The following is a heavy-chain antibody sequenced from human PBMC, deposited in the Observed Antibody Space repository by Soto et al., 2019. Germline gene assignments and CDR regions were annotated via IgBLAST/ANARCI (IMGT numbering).Heavy chain of an antibody. D-gene: IGHD2-15*01. J-gene: IGHJ5*02. CDR3: ARVAVAARPRWYNWFDP. Sequence: QEQLVHSGAEVKKPGASVKVSCKTSGYTFTDYDINWVRQATGQGLEWIGWMNPHSGETGYAQKFQGRVTMTRSASLSTAYLELSSLRSEDTAVYYCARVAVAARPRWYNWFDPWGQGTLVTVSS. CDR2: MNPHSGET. CDR1: GYTFTDYD. V-gene: IGHV1-8*01.